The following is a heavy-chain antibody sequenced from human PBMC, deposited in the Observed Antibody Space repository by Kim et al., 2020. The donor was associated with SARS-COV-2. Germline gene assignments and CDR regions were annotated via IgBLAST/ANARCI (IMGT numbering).Heavy chain of an antibody. CDR1: GDSISSYY. V-gene: IGHV4-59*01. CDR3: ARDFSPHGGGAFDI. Sequence: SETLSLTCTVSGDSISSYYWSWIRQPPGKGLEWIGYISYSGNTKYNPSLKSRATISVDTSKNQFSLKLRSVAAADTAVYYCARDFSPHGGGAFDIWGQGTMLTVSS. CDR2: ISYSGNT. D-gene: IGHD3-10*01. J-gene: IGHJ3*02.